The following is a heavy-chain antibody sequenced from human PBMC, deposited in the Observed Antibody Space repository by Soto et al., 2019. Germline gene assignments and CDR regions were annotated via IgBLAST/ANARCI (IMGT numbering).Heavy chain of an antibody. CDR3: AHRPGFSMSFDY. D-gene: IGHD3-22*01. J-gene: IGHJ4*02. CDR2: IYWDDDK. CDR1: GFSLSTYGVG. V-gene: IGHV2-5*02. Sequence: SGPTLVNPTQTLTLTCTFSGFSLSTYGVGVAWVRQPPGKALEWLALIYWDDDKRYSPSLETRLTITKDTSKNHVVLTMTNMDPVDTGTKYCAHRPGFSMSFDYWGQGALVTVSS.